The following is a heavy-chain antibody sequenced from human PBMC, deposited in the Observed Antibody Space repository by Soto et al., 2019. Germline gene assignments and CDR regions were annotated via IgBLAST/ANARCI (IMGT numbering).Heavy chain of an antibody. CDR3: AKESGYSYVYITNWFDP. CDR1: GFTFSNYA. V-gene: IGHV3-23*01. CDR2: ISGSGGST. Sequence: GGSLRLSCAASGFTFSNYAMSWVRQAPGKGLEWVSAISGSGGSTYYADSMKGRFTISRDNSKNTLYLQMNSLRAEDTAVYYCAKESGYSYVYITNWFDPWGRGTLFTVSS. J-gene: IGHJ5*01. D-gene: IGHD5-18*01.